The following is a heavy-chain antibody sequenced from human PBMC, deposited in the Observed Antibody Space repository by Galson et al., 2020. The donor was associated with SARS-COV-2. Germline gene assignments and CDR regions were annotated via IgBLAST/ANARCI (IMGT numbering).Heavy chain of an antibody. CDR3: ARDSVPYEYSSSFNLGDYYYYGMDV. Sequence: GGSLRLSCAASGFTFSSYGMHWVRQAPGKGLEWVAVIWYDGSNKYYADSVKGRFTISRDNSKNTLYLQMNSLRAEDTAVYYCARDSVPYEYSSSFNLGDYYYYGMDVWGQGTTVTVSS. J-gene: IGHJ6*02. CDR2: IWYDGSNK. V-gene: IGHV3-33*01. D-gene: IGHD6-6*01. CDR1: GFTFSSYG.